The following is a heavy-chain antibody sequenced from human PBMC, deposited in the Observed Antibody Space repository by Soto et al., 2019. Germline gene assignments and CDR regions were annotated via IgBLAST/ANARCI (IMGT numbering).Heavy chain of an antibody. CDR3: AKDLGYCSGGSRYSEGYFDS. CDR1: GFTFSSYG. CDR2: VSYDGSNK. V-gene: IGHV3-30*18. Sequence: GGSLRLSCAASGFTFSSYGMHWVRQAPGKGLEWVALVSYDGSNKNYAASEKGRFAISRDNSKNTLYLQMNMLRTEDAAVYYCAKDLGYCSGGSRYSEGYFDSWGQGA. J-gene: IGHJ4*02. D-gene: IGHD2-15*01.